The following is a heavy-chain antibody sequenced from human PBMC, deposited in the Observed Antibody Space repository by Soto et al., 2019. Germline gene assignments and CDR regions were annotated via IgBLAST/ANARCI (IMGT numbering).Heavy chain of an antibody. D-gene: IGHD4-17*01. CDR3: ARGTSTVTIDF. J-gene: IGHJ4*02. CDR1: GYTFIDYY. V-gene: IGHV1-2*02. CDR2: MNPNSGGT. Sequence: QVRLVQSGAEVKKPGASVRVSCEASGYTFIDYYIHWVRQAPGQGLEWLGWMNPNSGGTTYAQSFQGRVTMARDASINIASLDLSRLRSDVTAVYYCARGTSTVTIDFWGQGTLVTVSS.